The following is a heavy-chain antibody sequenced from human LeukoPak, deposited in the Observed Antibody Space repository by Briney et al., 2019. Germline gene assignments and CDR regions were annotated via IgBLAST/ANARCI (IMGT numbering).Heavy chain of an antibody. CDR3: ARVSSQFYCGGDCYIGK. CDR1: GYTFTSYY. J-gene: IGHJ4*02. D-gene: IGHD2-21*01. Sequence: GASGKVSCKASGYTFTSYYMHWVRQAPGQGLEWMGIINPSGGSTSYAQKFQGRVTMTTDESTSTAYMELSSLRSEDTAVYYCARVSSQFYCGGDCYIGKWGQGTLVTVSS. V-gene: IGHV1-46*01. CDR2: INPSGGST.